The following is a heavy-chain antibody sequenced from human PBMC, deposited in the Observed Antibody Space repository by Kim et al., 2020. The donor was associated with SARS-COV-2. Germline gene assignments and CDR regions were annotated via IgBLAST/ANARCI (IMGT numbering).Heavy chain of an antibody. D-gene: IGHD5-18*01. CDR1: EFTFSNYG. CDR2: ISSSGGST. Sequence: GGSLRLSCAASEFTFSNYGMSWVRQAPGKGLEWVSAISSSGGSTCSADPVKGRFTISRDNSKNTLYLQMNSLRAEDTAVYYCARTFRGNIYDPFDYWGQGALVTVSS. J-gene: IGHJ4*02. CDR3: ARTFRGNIYDPFDY. V-gene: IGHV3-23*01.